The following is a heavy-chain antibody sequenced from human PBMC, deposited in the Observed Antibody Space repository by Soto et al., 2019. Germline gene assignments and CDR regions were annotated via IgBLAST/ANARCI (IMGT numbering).Heavy chain of an antibody. J-gene: IGHJ4*02. D-gene: IGHD1-26*01. CDR1: GGSFSGYY. Sequence: PSETLSLTCAVYGGSFSGYYCSWIRQPPGKGLEWIGYIYYSGSTNYNPSLKSRVTISVDTSKNQFSLKLSSVTAADTAVYYCARGRIVGATVFDYWGQGTLVTVSS. CDR2: IYYSGST. CDR3: ARGRIVGATVFDY. V-gene: IGHV4-59*01.